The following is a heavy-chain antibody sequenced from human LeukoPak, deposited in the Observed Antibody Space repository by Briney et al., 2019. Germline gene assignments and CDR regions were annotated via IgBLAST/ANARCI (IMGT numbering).Heavy chain of an antibody. CDR2: MNPNSGNT. CDR3: AIGESGYYDSSGYYPPDY. V-gene: IGHV1-8*03. Sequence: ASVKVSCKASGYTFTSYDINWVRQATGQGLEWMGWMNPNSGNTGYAQKFQGRVTITRNTSISTAYMELSSLRSEDTAVYYCAIGESGYYDSSGYYPPDYWGQGTLVIVSS. CDR1: GYTFTSYD. J-gene: IGHJ4*02. D-gene: IGHD3-22*01.